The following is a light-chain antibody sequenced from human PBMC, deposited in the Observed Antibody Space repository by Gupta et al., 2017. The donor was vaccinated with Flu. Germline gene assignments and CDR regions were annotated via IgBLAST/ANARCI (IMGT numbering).Light chain of an antibody. CDR2: GSS. CDR1: SSNIGAGYD. Sequence: QSVLTQPPSVSGAPGPRVTISCTGRSSNIGAGYDVHWYQQLPGRAPKVLIYGSSNRPSGVPDRFFGSKSGISASLAITGLQAEDEADYYCQSYDTSLSGWVFGGGTKVTAL. J-gene: IGLJ3*02. V-gene: IGLV1-40*01. CDR3: QSYDTSLSGWV.